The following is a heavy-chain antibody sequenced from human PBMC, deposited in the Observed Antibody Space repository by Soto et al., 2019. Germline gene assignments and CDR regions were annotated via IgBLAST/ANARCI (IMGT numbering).Heavy chain of an antibody. CDR1: GGSFSGYY. CDR3: AREIGPITMVRGVIIRAYYYGMDV. Sequence: PSETLSLTCAVYGGSFSGYYWSWIRQPPGKGLEWIGEINHSGSTNYNPSLKSRVTISVDTSKNQFSLKLSSVTAADTAVYYCAREIGPITMVRGVIIRAYYYGMDVWGQGTTVTVS. D-gene: IGHD3-10*01. V-gene: IGHV4-34*01. J-gene: IGHJ6*02. CDR2: INHSGST.